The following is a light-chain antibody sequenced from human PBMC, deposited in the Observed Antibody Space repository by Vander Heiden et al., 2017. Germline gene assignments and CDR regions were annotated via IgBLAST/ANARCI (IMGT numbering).Light chain of an antibody. CDR1: ALPKQY. CDR3: QSADSSGADVV. J-gene: IGLJ2*01. V-gene: IGLV3-25*03. CDR2: KDS. Sequence: SYELTQPPSVSVSPAQTARITCSGDALPKQYAFWYQQKPGQAPVLVMYKDSERSSGIPDRFSGSSSGTTVTLTISGVQAEDEADYYCQSADSSGADVVFGGGTKLTVL.